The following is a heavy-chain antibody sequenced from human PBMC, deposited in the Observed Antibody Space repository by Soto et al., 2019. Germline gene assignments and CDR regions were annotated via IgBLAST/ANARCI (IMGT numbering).Heavy chain of an antibody. CDR1: GFTFSSYP. D-gene: IGHD6-19*01. Sequence: QMQLVESGGGVVQPGRSLRLSCAASGFTFSSYPMHWVRQAPGKGLEWVAVISFDGSKKYYTDSVKGRFFISKDNSKNKLTLQMNSLRSEDSAVYYCARLPGPLVAVVYLEPVDGREPVSDADVWGQGTAVTVSS. V-gene: IGHV3-30-3*01. CDR2: ISFDGSKK. CDR3: ARLPGPLVAVVYLEPVDGREPVSDADV. J-gene: IGHJ6*02.